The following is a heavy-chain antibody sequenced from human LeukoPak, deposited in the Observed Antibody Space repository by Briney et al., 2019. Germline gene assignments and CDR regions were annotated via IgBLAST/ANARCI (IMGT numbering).Heavy chain of an antibody. CDR3: AKYDSSGYYYFDY. J-gene: IGHJ4*02. CDR2: ISGSGGST. CDR1: GFTFSSYA. D-gene: IGHD3-22*01. Sequence: PGGSLRLSCAASGFTFSSYAMSWVRQAPGKGLEWVSAISGSGGSTYYADSLKGRFTISRDNSKNTLYLQMNSLRAEDTAVYYCAKYDSSGYYYFDYWGQGTLVTVSS. V-gene: IGHV3-23*01.